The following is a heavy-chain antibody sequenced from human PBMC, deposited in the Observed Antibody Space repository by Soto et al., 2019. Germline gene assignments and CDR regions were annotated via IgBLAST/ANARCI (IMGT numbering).Heavy chain of an antibody. CDR3: ARAVAVPASCDY. CDR1: AYSFTSYA. J-gene: IGHJ4*02. Sequence: QVQLVQSGAEEKKPGASVKVSCKASAYSFTSYAMHWVRQAPGQRIEWMGWINAGNGNTKYSQKFQGRVTITRDTSASTAYMELSSLRSEDTAMYNCARAVAVPASCDYWGQGTLVTVSS. D-gene: IGHD6-19*01. V-gene: IGHV1-3*05. CDR2: INAGNGNT.